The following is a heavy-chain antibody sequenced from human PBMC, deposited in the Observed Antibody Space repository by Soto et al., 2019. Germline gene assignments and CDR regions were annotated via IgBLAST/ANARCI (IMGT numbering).Heavy chain of an antibody. Sequence: QVQLVQSGAEVKKPGSSVKVSCKASGGIFNRYSVSWVRQAPGQGLEWMGRIIPLFGITNYAQKFQGRVMITADKSTSTAYREVNGLRSEDTALYSCASFFGGDCTATTCYGDFDYWGQGTLVTVTS. D-gene: IGHD2-8*02. CDR3: ASFFGGDCTATTCYGDFDY. J-gene: IGHJ4*02. V-gene: IGHV1-69*02. CDR2: IIPLFGIT. CDR1: GGIFNRYS.